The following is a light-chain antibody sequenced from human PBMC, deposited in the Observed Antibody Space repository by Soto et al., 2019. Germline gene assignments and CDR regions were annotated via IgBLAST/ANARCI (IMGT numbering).Light chain of an antibody. V-gene: IGKV1-5*01. Sequence: DIQMTQSPSTLSASVGDRVTITCRASQSISSWLAWYQQKPGKAPKLPIYDASSLESGVPSRFSGSGSGTEFTLTISSLQPDDFATYYCQQYNSYSPATFGQGTKVDIK. CDR3: QQYNSYSPAT. J-gene: IGKJ1*01. CDR2: DAS. CDR1: QSISSW.